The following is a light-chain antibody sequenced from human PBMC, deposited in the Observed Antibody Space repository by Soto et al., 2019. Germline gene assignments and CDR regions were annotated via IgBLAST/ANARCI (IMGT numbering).Light chain of an antibody. CDR1: QSVSSN. CDR3: QQYGCSPWT. V-gene: IGKV3-20*01. CDR2: GAS. Sequence: ELVMTQSPATLSVSQGGRATLSCRASQSVSSNLAWYQQNPGQAARLIIYGASTRATGIPDRFSGSASGTDFTITISRLEPEDSEVYYCQQYGCSPWTFGQGTKV. J-gene: IGKJ1*01.